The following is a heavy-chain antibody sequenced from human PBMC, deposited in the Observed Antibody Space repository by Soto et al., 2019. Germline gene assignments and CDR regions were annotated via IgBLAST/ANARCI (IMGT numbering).Heavy chain of an antibody. Sequence: EVQLLESGGGLVQPGGSLRLSCSASGFTFSNYAMTWVRQAPGKGLEWVSVISGSSGSTYYAEFVQGRFIISRDNSKNTLYLQMNSLRAEDTAVFYCARELPALTWGGDFYFYGMDVWGQGTTVTVSS. CDR3: ARELPALTWGGDFYFYGMDV. CDR1: GFTFSNYA. V-gene: IGHV3-23*01. CDR2: ISGSSGST. D-gene: IGHD3-16*01. J-gene: IGHJ6*02.